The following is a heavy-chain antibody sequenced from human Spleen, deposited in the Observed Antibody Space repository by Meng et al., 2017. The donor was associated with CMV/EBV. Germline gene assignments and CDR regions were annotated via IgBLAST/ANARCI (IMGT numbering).Heavy chain of an antibody. D-gene: IGHD3-22*01. CDR1: GYTFTDYY. J-gene: IGHJ4*02. CDR3: ARDDSYYDSSGPFDY. V-gene: IGHV1-2*02. CDR2: INPNSGGA. Sequence: ASVISCKASGYTFTDYYMHWVRQAPGQGLEWMGWINPNSGGANYAQKFQGRVTMTRDTSINTAYMELSRLRFDDTAVYYCARDDSYYDSSGPFDYWGQGTLVTVSS.